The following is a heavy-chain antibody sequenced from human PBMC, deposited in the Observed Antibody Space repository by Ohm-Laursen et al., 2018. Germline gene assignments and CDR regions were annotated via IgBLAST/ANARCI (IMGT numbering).Heavy chain of an antibody. V-gene: IGHV4-59*12. D-gene: IGHD6-6*01. CDR2: IYYTGST. CDR3: ATSSGGFFDY. J-gene: IGHJ4*02. Sequence: SETLSLTCTVSGGSISSYYWTWIRQPPGKGLEWIGYIYYTGSTSYNPSLKSRVIISVGTSKNQFSLKLNSVTAADTAVYYCATSSGGFFDYWGQGTLVTVSS. CDR1: GGSISSYY.